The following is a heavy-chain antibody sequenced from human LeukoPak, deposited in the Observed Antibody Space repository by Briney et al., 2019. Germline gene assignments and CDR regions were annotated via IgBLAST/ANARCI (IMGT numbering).Heavy chain of an antibody. Sequence: GASVKVSCKASGHTFTSYGISWVRQAPGQGLEWMGWISAYNGNTNYAQKLQGRVTMTTDTSTSTAYMELRSLRSDDTAVYYCARDWAPGVTGYSQYWGQGTLVTVSS. V-gene: IGHV1-18*01. CDR2: ISAYNGNT. CDR3: ARDWAPGVTGYSQY. J-gene: IGHJ4*02. CDR1: GHTFTSYG. D-gene: IGHD3-9*01.